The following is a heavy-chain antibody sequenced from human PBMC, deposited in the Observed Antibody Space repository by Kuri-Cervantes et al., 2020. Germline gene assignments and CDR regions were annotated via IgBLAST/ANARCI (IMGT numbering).Heavy chain of an antibody. J-gene: IGHJ6*02. CDR2: ISSSGSTM. Sequence: GESLKISCAASGFTFSDYYMSWIRQAPGKGLEWVSYISSSGSTMYYADSVKGRFTISRDNAKNSLYLQMNSLRAEDTAVYYCARAGSSADWDVWGQGTTVTVSS. CDR1: GFTFSDYY. D-gene: IGHD6-6*01. V-gene: IGHV3-11*01. CDR3: ARAGSSADWDV.